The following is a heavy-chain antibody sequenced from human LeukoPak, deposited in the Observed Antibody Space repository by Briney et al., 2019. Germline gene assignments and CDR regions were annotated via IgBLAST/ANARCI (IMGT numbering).Heavy chain of an antibody. D-gene: IGHD3/OR15-3a*01. CDR3: ARYGLGAHAFDI. J-gene: IGHJ3*02. CDR2: IYSGGST. Sequence: GGSLRLSCAASGFTVSSNYMNWVRQAPGKGLEWVSVIYSGGSTYYADSVKGRFTISRDNSKNTLYLQMKNLRAEDTAVYYCARYGLGAHAFDIWGQGTMVTVSS. CDR1: GFTVSSNY. V-gene: IGHV3-66*01.